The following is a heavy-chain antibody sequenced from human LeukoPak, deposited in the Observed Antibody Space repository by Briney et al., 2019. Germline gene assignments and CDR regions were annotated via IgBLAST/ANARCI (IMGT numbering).Heavy chain of an antibody. J-gene: IGHJ6*04. Sequence: ASVKVSCKASGYTFTSYGISWVRQAPGQGLEWMGWISAYNGNTNYAQKLQGRVTMTTDTSTSTAYMELRSLRSDDTAVYYCARDGYYGPRLPYYYYYYGMDVWGKGTTVTVSS. CDR2: ISAYNGNT. D-gene: IGHD2/OR15-2a*01. CDR1: GYTFTSYG. CDR3: ARDGYYGPRLPYYYYYYGMDV. V-gene: IGHV1-18*04.